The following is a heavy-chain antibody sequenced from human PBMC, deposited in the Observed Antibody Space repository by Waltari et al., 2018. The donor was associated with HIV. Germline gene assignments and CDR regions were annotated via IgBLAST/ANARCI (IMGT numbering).Heavy chain of an antibody. V-gene: IGHV4-38-2*01. J-gene: IGHJ4*02. CDR2: TSYSEGT. CDR1: GYSLSRGYN. CDR3: ARRRAQGDFDY. D-gene: IGHD1-26*01. Sequence: QVQLQESGPGLVKPSETLSLICAVSGYSLSRGYNWGWIRPPPGEGLEWIGSTSYSEGTYYTPSLRSRVTISLDTSKNQFSLNLNSVTAADTAVYFCARRRAQGDFDYWGQGTLVTVSS.